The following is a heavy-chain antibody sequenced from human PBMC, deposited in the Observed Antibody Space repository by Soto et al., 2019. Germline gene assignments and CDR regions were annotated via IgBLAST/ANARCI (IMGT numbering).Heavy chain of an antibody. J-gene: IGHJ6*03. V-gene: IGHV1-18*01. D-gene: IGHD3-10*01. CDR1: GYTFTSYG. Sequence: ASVKVSCKASGYTFTSYGISWVRQAPGQGLEWMGWISAYNGNTNYAQKLQGRVTMTTDTSTSTAYMELRSLRSDDTAVYYCARDEPLLRWFGELDYYYYMDVWGKGTTVTVSS. CDR2: ISAYNGNT. CDR3: ARDEPLLRWFGELDYYYYMDV.